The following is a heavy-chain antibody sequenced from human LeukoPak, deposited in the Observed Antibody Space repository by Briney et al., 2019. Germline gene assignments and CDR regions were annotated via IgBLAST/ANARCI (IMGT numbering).Heavy chain of an antibody. CDR1: GFTFSNAW. D-gene: IGHD3-9*01. CDR2: IKSKTDGGTT. J-gene: IGHJ3*02. CDR3: TTEGILTAPGAFDI. V-gene: IGHV3-15*01. Sequence: GGSLRLSCAASGFTFSNAWMSWVCQAPGRGLEWVGRIKSKTDGGTTDYAAPVKGRFTISRDDSKNTLYLQMNSLKTEDTAVYYCTTEGILTAPGAFDIWGQGTMVTVSS.